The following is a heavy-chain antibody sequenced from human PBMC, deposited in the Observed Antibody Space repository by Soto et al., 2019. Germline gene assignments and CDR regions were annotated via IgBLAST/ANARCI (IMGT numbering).Heavy chain of an antibody. CDR3: ARFDTAMVFNYYYYMDV. V-gene: IGHV3-33*01. CDR2: IWYDGSNK. D-gene: IGHD5-18*01. Sequence: GGSLRLSCAASGFTFSSYGMHWVRQAPGKGLEWVAVIWYDGSNKYYADSVKGRFTISRDNSKNTLYLQMNSLRAEDTAVYYCARFDTAMVFNYYYYMDVWGKGTTVS. CDR1: GFTFSSYG. J-gene: IGHJ6*03.